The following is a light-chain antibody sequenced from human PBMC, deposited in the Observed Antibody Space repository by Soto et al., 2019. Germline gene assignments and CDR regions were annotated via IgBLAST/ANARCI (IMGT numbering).Light chain of an antibody. CDR3: QKYNSAPLT. Sequence: DIQMTQSPSSLSASVGDRVTITCRASRGISSYLAWYQQQPGKVPELLISAASTLQSGVPSRFSGSGSVTDFTLTISSLQPEDGATYYCQKYNSAPLTYGGGTKVEIK. J-gene: IGKJ4*01. V-gene: IGKV1-27*01. CDR1: RGISSY. CDR2: AAS.